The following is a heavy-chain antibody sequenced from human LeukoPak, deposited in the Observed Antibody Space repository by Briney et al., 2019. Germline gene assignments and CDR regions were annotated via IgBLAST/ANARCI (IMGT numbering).Heavy chain of an antibody. Sequence: GGSLRLSCATSGFTFRTYEMNWVRQAPGKVLEWISYISSTGNTLYEDSVKGRFTISRDNAKNSLFLQMNSLRAEDTAVYYCARGGNIGYNYNAFDIWGHGTMVTVSS. J-gene: IGHJ3*02. CDR2: ISSTGNTL. CDR1: GFTFRTYE. D-gene: IGHD3-22*01. CDR3: ARGGNIGYNYNAFDI. V-gene: IGHV3-48*03.